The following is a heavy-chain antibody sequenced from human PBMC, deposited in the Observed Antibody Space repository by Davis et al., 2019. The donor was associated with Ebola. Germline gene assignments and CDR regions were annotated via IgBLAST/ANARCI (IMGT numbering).Heavy chain of an antibody. D-gene: IGHD3-10*01. CDR3: ARKMVQGAANLNWFDP. V-gene: IGHV4-34*01. Sequence: MPSETLSLTCAVYGGSFSGYYWSWIRQPPGKGLEWIGYIYYSGSTYYNPSLKSRVTISVDTSKNQFSLKLSSVTAADTAVYYCARKMVQGAANLNWFDPWGQGTLVTVSS. CDR2: IYYSGST. CDR1: GGSFSGYY. J-gene: IGHJ5*02.